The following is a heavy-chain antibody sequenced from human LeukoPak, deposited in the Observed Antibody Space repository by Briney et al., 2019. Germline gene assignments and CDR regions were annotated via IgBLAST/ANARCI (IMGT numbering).Heavy chain of an antibody. CDR2: IWYDGSNK. Sequence: PGGSLGLSCAASGFTFNSYGMHWVRQAPGKGLEWVAVIWYDGSNKYYADSVKGRFTISRDNSKNTLYLQMNSLRVEDTAVYYCAREMTTAFDYWGQGTLVTVSS. V-gene: IGHV3-33*01. CDR3: AREMTTAFDY. D-gene: IGHD4-17*01. J-gene: IGHJ4*02. CDR1: GFTFNSYG.